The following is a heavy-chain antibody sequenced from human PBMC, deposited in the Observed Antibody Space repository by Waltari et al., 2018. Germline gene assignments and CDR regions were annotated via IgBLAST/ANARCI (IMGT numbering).Heavy chain of an antibody. J-gene: IGHJ4*02. CDR2: IWYDGSNK. Sequence: QVQLVESGGGVVQPGRSLRLSCAASGFTFSSYGMHWVRPAPGKGLEWVAVIWYDGSNKYYADSVKGRFTISRDNSKNTLYLQMNSLRAEDTAVYYCARIRSGSSLLLDYWGQGTLVTVSS. CDR3: ARIRSGSSLLLDY. CDR1: GFTFSSYG. V-gene: IGHV3-33*01. D-gene: IGHD3-3*01.